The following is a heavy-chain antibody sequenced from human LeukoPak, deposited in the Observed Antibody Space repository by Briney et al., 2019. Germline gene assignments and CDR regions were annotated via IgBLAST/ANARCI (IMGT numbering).Heavy chain of an antibody. D-gene: IGHD6-19*01. CDR1: GYTFTNYG. CDR2: ISAYNGNT. Sequence: ASVKVSCNVSGYTFTNYGISWVRQAPGQGLEWMGWISAYNGNTNYAQKFQGRISMTTDTSTRTAYMELRSLRSDDAAVYYCARDLKMGYNSGSYSWGTGSPHHYWPQETLVTVSS. V-gene: IGHV1-18*01. J-gene: IGHJ4*02. CDR3: ARDLKMGYNSGSYSWGTGSPHHY.